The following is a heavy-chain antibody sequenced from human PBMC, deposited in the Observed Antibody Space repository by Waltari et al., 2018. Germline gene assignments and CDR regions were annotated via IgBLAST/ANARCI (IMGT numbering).Heavy chain of an antibody. V-gene: IGHV4-34*01. D-gene: IGHD5-12*01. Sequence: QVQLQQWGAGLLKPSETLSLTCAVYGGSFSGYYWSWIRQPPGKGLEGIGEIKHSGSTNYNTSLKGRVTMSVDTSKNQFSLKLSSVTAADTAVYYCARGLRDIGTRGYYYYYYGMDVWGQGTTVTVSS. CDR2: IKHSGST. CDR3: ARGLRDIGTRGYYYYYYGMDV. J-gene: IGHJ6*02. CDR1: GGSFSGYY.